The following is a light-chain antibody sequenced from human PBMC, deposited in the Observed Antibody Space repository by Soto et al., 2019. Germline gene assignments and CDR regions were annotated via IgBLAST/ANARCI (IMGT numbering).Light chain of an antibody. CDR2: EVS. CDR3: SSYAGSNSVV. CDR1: SSDVGGYNF. J-gene: IGLJ2*01. Sequence: QPVLTQPPSASGSPGQSVTISCTGTSSDVGGYNFVSWYQQHPGKAPKLIIYEVSKRPSGVPDRFSGSKSGNTASLTVSGLQAEDEADYSCSSYAGSNSVVFGGGTKLTVL. V-gene: IGLV2-8*01.